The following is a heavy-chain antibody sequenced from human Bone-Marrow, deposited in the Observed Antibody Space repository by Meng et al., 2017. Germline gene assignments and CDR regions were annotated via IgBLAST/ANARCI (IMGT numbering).Heavy chain of an antibody. J-gene: IGHJ6*02. Sequence: GESLKISCATSGFIFSNIEMSWVRQAPGKGLEWLAYVSTGGDTKYYANSVKGRFTISRDNAKNSLYLDMNTLRVEDTGVYYCTRVGPGYCSNYWGQGTTVTVSS. D-gene: IGHD2-2*01. V-gene: IGHV3-48*03. CDR1: GFIFSNIE. CDR2: VSTGGDTK. CDR3: TRVGPGYCSNY.